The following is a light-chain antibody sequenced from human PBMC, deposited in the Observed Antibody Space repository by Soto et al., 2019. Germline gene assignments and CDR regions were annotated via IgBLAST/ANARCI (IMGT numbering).Light chain of an antibody. J-gene: IGKJ1*01. CDR1: QTIGSSY. CDR2: GGA. CDR3: QQYRTPSQT. V-gene: IGKV3-20*01. Sequence: EIVLTQSPGTLSLSPGESATLSCRASQTIGSSYLAWYQQRPGQAPGLLIYGGANRATGIPDRFSATGSETDLTLAISRLEPEDFAVYYCQQYRTPSQTFGQGTKVE.